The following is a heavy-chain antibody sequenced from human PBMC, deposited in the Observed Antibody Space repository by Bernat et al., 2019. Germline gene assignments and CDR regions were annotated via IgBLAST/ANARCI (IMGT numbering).Heavy chain of an antibody. CDR2: IYYSGST. CDR1: GGSISSGGYY. Sequence: QVQLQESGPGLVKPSQTLSLTCTVSGGSISSGGYYWSWIRQHPGKGLEWIGYIYYSGSTYYNPSLKSRVTISVDTSKNQFSLKLSSVTAADTAVYYCARRRKSGYSGPAEFDPWGQGTLVTVSS. CDR3: ARRRKSGYSGPAEFDP. D-gene: IGHD5-12*01. V-gene: IGHV4-31*03. J-gene: IGHJ5*02.